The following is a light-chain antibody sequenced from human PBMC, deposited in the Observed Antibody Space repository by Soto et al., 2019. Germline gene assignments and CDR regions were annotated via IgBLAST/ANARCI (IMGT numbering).Light chain of an antibody. V-gene: IGKV3-20*01. Sequence: EIVLTQSPGTLSLSPGEGATLSCRASQTVGTSYLAWYQQHPGQAPRLLIYGTSNRATGIPDRFSGSGSGTDFTLAISRLEPEDFAVYYCQQYGSSWTFGQGTKVAI. CDR1: QTVGTSY. CDR3: QQYGSSWT. J-gene: IGKJ1*01. CDR2: GTS.